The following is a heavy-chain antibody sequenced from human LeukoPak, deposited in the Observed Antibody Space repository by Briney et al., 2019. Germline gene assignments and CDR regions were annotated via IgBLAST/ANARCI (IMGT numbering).Heavy chain of an antibody. CDR3: AKGYETYYYDSSGYSYFDY. Sequence: GGSLRLSCAASGFTFSSYAMSWVRQAPGKGLEWVSAISGSGGSTYCADSVKGRFTISRDNSKNTLYLQMNSLRAEDTAVYYCAKGYETYYYDSSGYSYFDYWGQGTLVTVSS. J-gene: IGHJ4*02. CDR1: GFTFSSYA. V-gene: IGHV3-23*01. D-gene: IGHD3-22*01. CDR2: ISGSGGST.